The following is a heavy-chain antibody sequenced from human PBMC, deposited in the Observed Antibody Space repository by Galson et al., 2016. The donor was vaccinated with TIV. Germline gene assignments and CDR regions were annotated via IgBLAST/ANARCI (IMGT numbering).Heavy chain of an antibody. V-gene: IGHV1-18*01. Sequence: SVKVSCKASGYSFTSYGVSWVRQAPGQGLEWMGWISGYNENTYYAQNFQGRVTMTTDTSTSTAYLELRSLRSDDTAVYYCARDQTSSPRVVSNYYYYGMDGWGQGTTVTVS. CDR2: ISGYNENT. CDR3: ARDQTSSPRVVSNYYYYGMDG. D-gene: IGHD2-21*01. CDR1: GYSFTSYG. J-gene: IGHJ6*02.